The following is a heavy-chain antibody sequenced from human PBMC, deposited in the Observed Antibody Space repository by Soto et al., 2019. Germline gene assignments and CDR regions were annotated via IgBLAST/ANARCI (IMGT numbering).Heavy chain of an antibody. CDR1: GDSFSSNNAA. Sequence: PSQTLSLTCAISGDSFSSNNAALNWIRQSPSRGLEWLGRTYYRSEWYNEYADSVRGRITVNPDTSKNQFSLHLDSLSPEDTAVYYCARETATTSFDYWGQGIQVTVSS. CDR3: ARETATTSFDY. CDR2: TYYRSEWYN. D-gene: IGHD1-1*01. V-gene: IGHV6-1*01. J-gene: IGHJ4*02.